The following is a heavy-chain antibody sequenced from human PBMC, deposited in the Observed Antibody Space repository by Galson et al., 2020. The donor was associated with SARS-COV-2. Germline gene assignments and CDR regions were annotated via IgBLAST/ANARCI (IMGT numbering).Heavy chain of an antibody. D-gene: IGHD3-10*01. Sequence: ASVKVSCKVSGYTLIELSLHWVRQAPGKGLEWMGGFDPEDAKAIYAQKFQGRVTVTEDTSTDTAYMELSSLTSEDTAVYYCAARAVALRHCGESYCFANWGQGTLGTVSS. CDR2: FDPEDAKA. CDR1: GYTLIELS. CDR3: AARAVALRHCGESYCFAN. V-gene: IGHV1-24*01. J-gene: IGHJ4*02.